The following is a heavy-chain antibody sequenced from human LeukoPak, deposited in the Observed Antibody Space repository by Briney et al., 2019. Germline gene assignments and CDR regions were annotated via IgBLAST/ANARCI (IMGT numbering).Heavy chain of an antibody. Sequence: ASVKVSCKASGFTFTGYYIHWVRQAPGQGLEWMGWINPNNGDTSYAQKFQGRVTMTRDTSISTAYMELSRLRSDDTAVYYCARGLSGPYYYYYMDVWGKGTSVTVSS. CDR2: INPNNGDT. J-gene: IGHJ6*03. V-gene: IGHV1-2*02. CDR3: ARGLSGPYYYYYMDV. D-gene: IGHD2-15*01. CDR1: GFTFTGYY.